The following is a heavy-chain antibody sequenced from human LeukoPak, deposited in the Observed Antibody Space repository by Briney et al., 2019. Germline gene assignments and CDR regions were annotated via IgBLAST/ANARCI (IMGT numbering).Heavy chain of an antibody. V-gene: IGHV3-30*04. CDR1: GFTFSSYA. J-gene: IGHJ3*02. Sequence: GGSLRLSCAASGFTFSSYAMHWVRQAPGKGLEWVAVISYDGSNKYYADSVKGRFTISRDNAKNSLYLQMNSLRAEDTALYYCAKAYYDILTGLFDIWGQGTMVTVSS. D-gene: IGHD3-9*01. CDR3: AKAYYDILTGLFDI. CDR2: ISYDGSNK.